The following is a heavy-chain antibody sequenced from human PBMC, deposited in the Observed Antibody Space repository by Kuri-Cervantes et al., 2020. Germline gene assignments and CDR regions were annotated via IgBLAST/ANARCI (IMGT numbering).Heavy chain of an antibody. V-gene: IGHV3-30*03. CDR1: GFTFSSCG. D-gene: IGHD4-17*01. CDR3: ARDSYGDYLDYYFDY. J-gene: IGHJ4*02. CDR2: IPYDGSYK. Sequence: GESLKISCAASGFTFSSCGMHWVRQAPGKGLEWVALIPYDGSYKCYADSVKGRFTISRDNSKNTLCLQMNSLRAADTAVYYCARDSYGDYLDYYFDYWGQGTLVTVSS.